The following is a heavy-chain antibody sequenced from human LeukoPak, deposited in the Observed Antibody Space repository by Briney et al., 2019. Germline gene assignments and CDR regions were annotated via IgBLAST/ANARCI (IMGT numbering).Heavy chain of an antibody. J-gene: IGHJ4*02. CDR1: GGSVSSGSYY. CDR2: IYYSGST. V-gene: IGHV4-61*01. D-gene: IGHD6-19*01. CDR3: ARERGIRYSSGWYGVDY. Sequence: SETLSLTCTVSGGSVSSGSYYWSWIRQPPGKGLEWIGYIYYSGSTNYNPSLKSRVTISVDTSKNQFSLKLSSVTAADTAVYYCARERGIRYSSGWYGVDYWGQGTLVTVSS.